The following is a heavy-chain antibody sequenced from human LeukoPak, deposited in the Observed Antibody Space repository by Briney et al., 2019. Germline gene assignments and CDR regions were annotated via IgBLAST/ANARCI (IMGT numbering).Heavy chain of an antibody. J-gene: IGHJ4*02. CDR1: GGSISSYY. Sequence: PSETLSLTCTVSGGSISSYYWRWVRQPAGKGLVLIGRIYTTARTNYTPSLKRRLTMSVHTSKNQFSLKLSSVTAADTAVYYCARVQSGYLDYWGQGTLVTVSS. CDR3: ARVQSGYLDY. CDR2: IYTTART. D-gene: IGHD3-9*01. V-gene: IGHV4-4*07.